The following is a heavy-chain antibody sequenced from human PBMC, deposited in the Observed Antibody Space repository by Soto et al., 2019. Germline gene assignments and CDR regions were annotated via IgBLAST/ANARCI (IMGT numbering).Heavy chain of an antibody. J-gene: IGHJ3*02. CDR1: GYTFTSYD. CDR2: MNPNSGNT. Sequence: GASVKVSCKASGYTFTSYDINWVRQATGQGLEWMGWMNPNSGNTGYAQKFQGRVTMTRNTSISTAYMELSSLRSEDTAVYYFARGRVPRDAFYIWGKGTMVTVSS. CDR3: ARGRVPRDAFYI. D-gene: IGHD2-2*01. V-gene: IGHV1-8*01.